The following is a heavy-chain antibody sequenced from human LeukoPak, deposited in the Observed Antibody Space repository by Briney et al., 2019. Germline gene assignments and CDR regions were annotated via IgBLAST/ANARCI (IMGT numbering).Heavy chain of an antibody. J-gene: IGHJ4*02. CDR3: AKEYYVLLVYALGGSFDY. V-gene: IGHV3-23*01. CDR1: GFTFSSYA. D-gene: IGHD2-8*02. CDR2: ISGNGRST. Sequence: AGGSLSLSCAASGFTFSSYAMSWVRQAPGKGLEWVSTISGNGRSTYYGDSVKGRFTISRDNSKNTLSLQMNSLRAEDTAVYYCAKEYYVLLVYALGGSFDYWGRGTLVTVSS.